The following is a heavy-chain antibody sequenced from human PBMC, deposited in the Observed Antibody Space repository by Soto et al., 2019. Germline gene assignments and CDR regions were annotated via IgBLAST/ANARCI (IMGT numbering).Heavy chain of an antibody. CDR1: GFTFSSFS. D-gene: IGHD6-19*01. Sequence: QVQLVESGGGVVQPGRSLRLSCAASGFTFSSFSLHWVRQAPGKGLEWLALISYDGSTKYNADSVKGRFTVSRDNSNNTRYLQPSSLRPEDTAVYYCARTTTVAGTPEFDYWGQGTLVTVSS. CDR3: ARTTTVAGTPEFDY. CDR2: ISYDGSTK. V-gene: IGHV3-30-3*01. J-gene: IGHJ4*02.